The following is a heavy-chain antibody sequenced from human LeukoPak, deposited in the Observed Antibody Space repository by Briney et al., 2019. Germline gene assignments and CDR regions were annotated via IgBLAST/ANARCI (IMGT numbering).Heavy chain of an antibody. Sequence: PSETLSLTCTVSGGSISSGNYFWSWIRQPPGKGLEWIGEINHSGSTNYNPSLKSRVTISVDTSKNQFSLKLSSVTAADTAVYYCAREGLYYYDWLEPQEKYYFDYWGQGTLVTVSS. CDR3: AREGLYYYDWLEPQEKYYFDY. CDR1: GGSISSGNYF. CDR2: INHSGST. D-gene: IGHD3-22*01. V-gene: IGHV4-39*07. J-gene: IGHJ4*02.